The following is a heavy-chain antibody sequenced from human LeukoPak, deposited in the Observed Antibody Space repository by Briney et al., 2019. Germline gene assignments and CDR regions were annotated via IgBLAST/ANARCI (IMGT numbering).Heavy chain of an antibody. J-gene: IGHJ6*03. CDR2: INHSGST. V-gene: IGHV4-34*01. D-gene: IGHD6-6*01. CDR3: ARGKRGSSSPIYYYYYYMGV. CDR1: GGSFSGYY. Sequence: SETLSLTCAVYGGSFSGYYWSWIRQPPGKGLEWIGEINHSGSTNYNPSLKSRVTISVDTSKNQFSLKLSSVTAADTAVYYCARGKRGSSSPIYYYYYYMGVWGKGTTVTVSS.